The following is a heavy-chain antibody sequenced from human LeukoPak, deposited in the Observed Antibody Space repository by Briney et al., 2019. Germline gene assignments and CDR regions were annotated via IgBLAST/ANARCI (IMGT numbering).Heavy chain of an antibody. CDR2: IISDGSRT. D-gene: IGHD3-10*01. CDR3: ARVGGSYGIDH. Sequence: GSLRLSCVASGFTFSSHWMVWVRQAPGKGLVWVSRIISDGSRTNYADSVQGRFTISRDNAKNTLYLQMNSLRAEDTAVYYCARVGGSYGIDHWGQGTLVTVSS. V-gene: IGHV3-74*01. J-gene: IGHJ4*02. CDR1: GFTFSSHW.